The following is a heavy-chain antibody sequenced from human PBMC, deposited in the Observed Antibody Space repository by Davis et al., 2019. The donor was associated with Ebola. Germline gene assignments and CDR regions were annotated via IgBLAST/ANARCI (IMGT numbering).Heavy chain of an antibody. V-gene: IGHV3-48*03. D-gene: IGHD7-27*01. Sequence: PGGSLRLSCAASGFTFSSYEMNWVRQAPGKGLEWVSYISSSGTTIYYADSVKGRFTISRDNAKNSLYLQMNSLRAEDTAVYYCARALLGPLYYYYGMDVWGQGTTVTVSS. CDR3: ARALLGPLYYYYGMDV. CDR1: GFTFSSYE. J-gene: IGHJ6*02. CDR2: ISSSGTTI.